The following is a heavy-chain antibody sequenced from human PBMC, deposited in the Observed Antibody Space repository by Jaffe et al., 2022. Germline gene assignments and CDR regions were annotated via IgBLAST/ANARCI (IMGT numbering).Heavy chain of an antibody. J-gene: IGHJ4*02. CDR2: VKTKGDGGAT. CDR3: ATRVVSTADY. CDR1: GFTFSNTW. Sequence: EVQLVESGGGLVEPGGSLRLSCTASGFTFSNTWMNWVRQAPGKGLEWVGRVKTKGDGGATEYAAPLKGRFTISRDDSKNTVYLQMNSLKTEDTAVYYCATRVVSTADYWGQGTLVAVSS. D-gene: IGHD5-12*01. V-gene: IGHV3-15*05.